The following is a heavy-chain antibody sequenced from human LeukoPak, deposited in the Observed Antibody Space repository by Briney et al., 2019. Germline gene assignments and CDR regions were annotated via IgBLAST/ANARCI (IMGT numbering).Heavy chain of an antibody. Sequence: GRSLRLSCAASGFTFRSYGMHWVRQSPGKGLEWVALMSYDGTNKYYADSVKGRFTISRDNSKNTLYLQMNSLRAEDTAVYYCAKPARTDYADYWGQGTLVTVSS. CDR2: MSYDGTNK. D-gene: IGHD1-14*01. J-gene: IGHJ4*02. V-gene: IGHV3-30*18. CDR1: GFTFRSYG. CDR3: AKPARTDYADY.